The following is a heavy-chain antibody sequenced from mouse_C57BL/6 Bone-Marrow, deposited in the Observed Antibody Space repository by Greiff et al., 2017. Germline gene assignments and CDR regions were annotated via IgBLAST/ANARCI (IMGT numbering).Heavy chain of an antibody. Sequence: VKLQESGPGLVQPSQSLSITCTVSGFSLTSYGVHWVRQSPGKGLEWLGVIWSGGSTDYTAAFISRLSISKDNSKSQVFFKMNSLQADDTAIYYCARAYYYPFAYWGQGTLVTVSA. CDR3: ARAYYYPFAY. CDR2: IWSGGST. D-gene: IGHD1-1*01. J-gene: IGHJ3*01. V-gene: IGHV2-2*01. CDR1: GFSLTSYG.